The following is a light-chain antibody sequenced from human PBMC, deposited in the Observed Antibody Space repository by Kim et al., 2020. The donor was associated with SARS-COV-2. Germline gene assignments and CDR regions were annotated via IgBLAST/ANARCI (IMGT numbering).Light chain of an antibody. CDR3: GAWDSSLSAVI. Sequence: GQNVTFSCSGSSSNIGKNYVSWYQQLPGTAPKLLIYDNNKRPSGIPDRFFGSKSGTSATLGITGLQTGDEADYYCGAWDSSLSAVIFGGGTQLTVL. V-gene: IGLV1-51*01. CDR1: SSNIGKNY. J-gene: IGLJ2*01. CDR2: DNN.